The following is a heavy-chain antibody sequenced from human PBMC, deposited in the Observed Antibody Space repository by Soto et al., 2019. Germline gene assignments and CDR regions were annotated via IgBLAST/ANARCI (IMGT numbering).Heavy chain of an antibody. CDR1: GYTFTNFG. J-gene: IGHJ4*02. Sequence: QVQLVQSGAEVKKPGASVKVSCKTSGYTFTNFGLGWVRQAPGQGLEWMGWISAYNDNPNSAENFQGRVTMTTDTAASTPCMELRSLRPDDTSVYYCARGGTPIDYRGQGTLVTASS. V-gene: IGHV1-18*01. CDR2: ISAYNDNP. D-gene: IGHD3-16*01. CDR3: ARGGTPIDY.